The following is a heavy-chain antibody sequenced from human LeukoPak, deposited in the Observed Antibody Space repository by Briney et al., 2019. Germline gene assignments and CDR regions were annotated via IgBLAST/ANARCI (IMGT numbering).Heavy chain of an antibody. D-gene: IGHD2-15*01. V-gene: IGHV3-21*01. J-gene: IGHJ6*02. CDR2: ISSSTSYI. CDR3: ARDPTPRYCSGGSCYTHYGMDV. Sequence: GGPLRLSCVASGITFSSSWMTWVRQAPGKGLEWVSSISSSTSYIYYADSVKGRLTISRDNAKNSLYLQMNSLRAEDTAIYYCARDPTPRYCSGGSCYTHYGMDVWGQGTTVTVSS. CDR1: GITFSSSW.